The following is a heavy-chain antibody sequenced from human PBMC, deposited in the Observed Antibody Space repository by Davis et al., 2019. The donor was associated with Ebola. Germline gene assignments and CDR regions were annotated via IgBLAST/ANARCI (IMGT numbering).Heavy chain of an antibody. CDR3: ACRYSSSPLY. J-gene: IGHJ4*02. CDR1: GGSFSGYY. Sequence: MPSETLSLTCAVYGGSFSGYYWSWIRQPPGKGLEWIGEINHSGSTNYNPSLKSRVTISIDTSKNQFSLALTSVTAADTAVYYCACRYSSSPLYWGQGTLVTVSS. D-gene: IGHD6-6*01. V-gene: IGHV4-34*01. CDR2: INHSGST.